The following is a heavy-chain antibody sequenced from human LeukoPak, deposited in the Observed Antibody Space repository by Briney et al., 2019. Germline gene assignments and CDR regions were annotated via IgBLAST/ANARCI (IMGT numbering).Heavy chain of an antibody. J-gene: IGHJ4*02. CDR2: VSWNGDTT. V-gene: IGHV3-9*01. CDR1: GFPFGDFA. Sequence: PGGSLRLSCVASGFPFGDFAMHWVRQVPGEGLQWVSGVSWNGDTTGYADSVKGRFTISRDNAKNSLYLQMNSLRTEDKALYYCAKGIATYQGPFDSWGQGTLVTVSS. D-gene: IGHD2-21*01. CDR3: AKGIATYQGPFDS.